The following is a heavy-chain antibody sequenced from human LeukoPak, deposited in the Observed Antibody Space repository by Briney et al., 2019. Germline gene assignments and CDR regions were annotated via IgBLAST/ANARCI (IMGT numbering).Heavy chain of an antibody. D-gene: IGHD4-23*01. J-gene: IGHJ4*02. CDR3: GRGMRDYCGRDY. V-gene: IGHV3-74*01. CDR2: TNSDGSST. CDR1: GFTFSSFW. Sequence: GGSLRLSCAASGFTFSSFWMHWVRHAPGKGLVWVSHTNSDGSSTDYADSVRGRFTISRDNAKNTLFLQMNSLTVEDTAVYYCGRGMRDYCGRDYWGQGSLITVSS.